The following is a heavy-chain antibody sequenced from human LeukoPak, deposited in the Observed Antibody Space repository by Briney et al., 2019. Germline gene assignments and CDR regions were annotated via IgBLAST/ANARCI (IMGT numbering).Heavy chain of an antibody. V-gene: IGHV3-20*04. CDR1: GFTFDDYG. Sequence: GGSLRPSCAASGFTFDDYGLSWVRQVPGKGLEWVSGIPWNGGRTTYADSVKGRFTISRDNAKNSLYLQMNSLRAEDTAVYYCAKRAAPLYYFDYWGQGTLVTVSS. CDR2: IPWNGGRT. D-gene: IGHD6-25*01. J-gene: IGHJ4*02. CDR3: AKRAAPLYYFDY.